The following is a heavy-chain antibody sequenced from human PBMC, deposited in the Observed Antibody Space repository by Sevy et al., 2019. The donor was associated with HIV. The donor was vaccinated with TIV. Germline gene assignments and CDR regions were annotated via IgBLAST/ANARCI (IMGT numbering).Heavy chain of an antibody. J-gene: IGHJ6*02. Sequence: ASVKVSCKASGYTFTGYYMHWVRQAPGQGLEWMGRINPNSGGTNYAQKFQGRVTMTRDTSISTAYMERSRLRSDDTAVYYCARWEVRGVQNYYYYGMDVWGQGTTVTVSS. CDR1: GYTFTGYY. V-gene: IGHV1-2*06. CDR2: INPNSGGT. CDR3: ARWEVRGVQNYYYYGMDV. D-gene: IGHD3-10*01.